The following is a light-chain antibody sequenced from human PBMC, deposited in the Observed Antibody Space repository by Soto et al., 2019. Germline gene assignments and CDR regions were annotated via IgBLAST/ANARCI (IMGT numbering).Light chain of an antibody. CDR1: QRLASNY. CDR2: GVS. J-gene: IGKJ1*01. Sequence: EIELTQSPGTLSLSPGERATLSCRASQRLASNYLAWYQQRPGQAPRLLLYGVSSRATGIPDRFSGSGSGTDFTLAISRVEPEDFAVYFCQQYNNWPWTLGQGTKVDIK. V-gene: IGKV3-20*01. CDR3: QQYNNWPWT.